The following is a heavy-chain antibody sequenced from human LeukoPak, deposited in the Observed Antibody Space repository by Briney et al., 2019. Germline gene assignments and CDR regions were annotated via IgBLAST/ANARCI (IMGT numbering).Heavy chain of an antibody. J-gene: IGHJ6*03. Sequence: GASVKVSCKASGGTFSSYAISWVRQAPGQGLEWMGRIIPILGTANYAQKFQGRVTITTDESTRTVYMELSSVRSEDTAVYYCARDEGPRYCDTTNCYNYYYYYMDVWGKGTTVTVSS. CDR3: ARDEGPRYCDTTNCYNYYYYYMDV. CDR1: GGTFSSYA. CDR2: IIPILGTA. D-gene: IGHD2-2*02. V-gene: IGHV1-69*11.